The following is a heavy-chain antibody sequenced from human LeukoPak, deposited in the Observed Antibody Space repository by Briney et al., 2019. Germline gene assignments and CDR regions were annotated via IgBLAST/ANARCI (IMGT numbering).Heavy chain of an antibody. D-gene: IGHD3-10*01. J-gene: IGHJ6*03. CDR3: ARAPGSSLRGYYYYYMDV. CDR1: GFTFNNAW. Sequence: GGSLRLSCAASGFTFNNAWMSWVRQAPGKGLEWVSGINWNAANTGYADSVKGRFTISRDNVKNSLYLQMNSLRAEDTALYYCARAPGSSLRGYYYYYMDVWGKGTTVTVSS. CDR2: INWNAANT. V-gene: IGHV3-20*04.